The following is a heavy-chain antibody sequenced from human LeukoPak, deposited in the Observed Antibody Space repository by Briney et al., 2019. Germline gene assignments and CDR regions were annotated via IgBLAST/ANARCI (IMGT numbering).Heavy chain of an antibody. CDR1: GGSISSYY. CDR3: ARYGGSGWVIDN. J-gene: IGHJ4*02. CDR2: IYYTGAT. V-gene: IGHV4-59*08. D-gene: IGHD6-19*01. Sequence: SETLSLTCTVPGGSISSYYWTWIRQPPGKGLEWIGYIYYTGATSYNPSLKSRVTISVDTSKKQFSLKLTSVTAADTAVYYCARYGGSGWVIDNWGQGTLVTVSS.